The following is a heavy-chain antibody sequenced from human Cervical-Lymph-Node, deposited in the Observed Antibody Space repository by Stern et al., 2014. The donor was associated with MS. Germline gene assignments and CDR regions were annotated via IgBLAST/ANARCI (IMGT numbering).Heavy chain of an antibody. Sequence: QLVQSGAEVKQPGSSMKVSCKASGGTFSSIEISWVRQAPGQGLEWLGGISPLFGTTNYAQQVQGRVTIVADESTNTVNMELSRLRSEDTAVYYCVRDQGGIAASWGQGTLVTVSS. J-gene: IGHJ4*02. CDR3: VRDQGGIAAS. D-gene: IGHD6-13*01. V-gene: IGHV1-69*01. CDR1: GGTFSSIE. CDR2: ISPLFGTT.